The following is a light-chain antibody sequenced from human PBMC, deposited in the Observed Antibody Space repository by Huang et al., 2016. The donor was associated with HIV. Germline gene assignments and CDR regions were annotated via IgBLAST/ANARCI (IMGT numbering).Light chain of an antibody. CDR3: QQYDSYPWT. V-gene: IGKV1-5*01. CDR2: DAS. Sequence: DIQMTQSPSTLSASIGDRVTITCRASQSINSWLAWYQQKPGKAPKLLIYDASSLQSGVPSRFSGSESGTEFTLTVTSLQPVDFATYYCQQYDSYPWTFGQGTTVEIQ. CDR1: QSINSW. J-gene: IGKJ1*01.